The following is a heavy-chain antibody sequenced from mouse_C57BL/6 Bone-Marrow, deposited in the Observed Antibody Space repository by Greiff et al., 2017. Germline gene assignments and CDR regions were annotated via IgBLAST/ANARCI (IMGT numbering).Heavy chain of an antibody. CDR3: ARSTGRIYYDYDWFAY. CDR2: IYPGSGNT. Sequence: VQLQQSGPELVKPGASVKISCKASGYSFTSYYIHWVKQRPGQGLEWIGWIYPGSGNTTYNEKFKGKATLTADTSSSTAYMQLSSLTSEDSAVYYCARSTGRIYYDYDWFAYWGEGTLVTVSA. J-gene: IGHJ3*01. D-gene: IGHD2-4*01. V-gene: IGHV1-66*01. CDR1: GYSFTSYY.